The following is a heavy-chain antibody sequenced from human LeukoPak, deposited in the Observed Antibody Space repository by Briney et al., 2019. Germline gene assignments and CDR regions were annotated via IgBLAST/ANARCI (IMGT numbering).Heavy chain of an antibody. Sequence: GGSLRLSCAASGFTFSSYGMHWVRQAPGKGLEWVAFIRYDGSNKYYADSVKGRFTISRDNSKNTLYLQMNSLRAEDTAVYYCAKDRNLLWFGIDYWGQGTLVTVSS. CDR3: AKDRNLLWFGIDY. V-gene: IGHV3-30*02. CDR2: IRYDGSNK. J-gene: IGHJ4*02. CDR1: GFTFSSYG. D-gene: IGHD3-10*01.